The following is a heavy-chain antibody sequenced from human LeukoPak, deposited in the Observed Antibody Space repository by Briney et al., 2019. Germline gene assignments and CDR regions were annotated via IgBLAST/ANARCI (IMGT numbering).Heavy chain of an antibody. D-gene: IGHD3-22*01. V-gene: IGHV3-66*01. CDR1: GFTVSSNY. CDR3: ARETDYYDSSGYYFDY. Sequence: GGSLRLSCAASGFTVSSNYMSWVRQAPGKGLEWVSVIYSGGSTYYADSVKGRFTISRDNSKNTLYLQMNSLRVEDTAVYYCARETDYYDSSGYYFDYWGQGTLVTVSS. J-gene: IGHJ4*02. CDR2: IYSGGST.